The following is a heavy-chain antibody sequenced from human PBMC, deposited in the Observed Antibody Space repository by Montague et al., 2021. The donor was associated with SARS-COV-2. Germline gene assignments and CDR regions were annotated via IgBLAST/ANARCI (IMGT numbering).Heavy chain of an antibody. Sequence: SLRLSCAASRLTFSDFAMRWVRQAPGKGLEWVAGISHDATRDHYXDSVKGRVTIIRDNYNNMVYLQMNSLRTEDAAVYYCTTQFDTTGYYYWGQGTLVIVSS. D-gene: IGHD3-22*01. CDR1: RLTFSDFA. J-gene: IGHJ4*02. CDR2: ISHDATRD. V-gene: IGHV3-30-3*01. CDR3: TTQFDTTGYYY.